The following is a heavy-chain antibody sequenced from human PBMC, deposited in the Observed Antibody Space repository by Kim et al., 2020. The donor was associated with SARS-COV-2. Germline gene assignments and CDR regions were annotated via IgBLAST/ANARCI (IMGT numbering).Heavy chain of an antibody. CDR2: IYYSGST. J-gene: IGHJ4*02. CDR3: ARRITYLAIAVAGTWDY. D-gene: IGHD6-19*01. Sequence: SETLSLTCTVSGGSISSSSYYWGWIRQPPGKGLEWIGSIYYSGSTYYNPSLKSRVTISVDTSKNQFSLKLSSVTAADTAVYYCARRITYLAIAVAGTWDYWGPGTLVTVSS. CDR1: GGSISSSSYY. V-gene: IGHV4-39*01.